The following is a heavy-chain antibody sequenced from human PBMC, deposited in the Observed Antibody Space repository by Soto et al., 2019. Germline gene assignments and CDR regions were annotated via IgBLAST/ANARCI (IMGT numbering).Heavy chain of an antibody. V-gene: IGHV3-23*01. J-gene: IGHJ1*01. D-gene: IGHD3-22*01. CDR2: ISGSGGSP. Sequence: EVQLLESGGGLVHPGGSLRLSCAASGFIFSSYAMSWVRQAPGKGLEWVSAISGSGGSPYYADSVKGRFTISRDNSKNTLYLQMNSLRAEDTALYYCAKGTYDSSGYYYFAEYFQHWGQGTLVTVSS. CDR3: AKGTYDSSGYYYFAEYFQH. CDR1: GFIFSSYA.